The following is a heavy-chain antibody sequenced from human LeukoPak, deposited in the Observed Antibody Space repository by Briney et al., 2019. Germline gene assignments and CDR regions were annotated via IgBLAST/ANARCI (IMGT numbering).Heavy chain of an antibody. V-gene: IGHV3-49*04. Sequence: PGGSLRLSCTASGFTFGDYAMSWVRQAPGKGLEWVGFIRSKAYGGTTEYAASVKGRFTISRDDSKSIAYLQMNSLKTEDTAVYYCTILYYGSGRDRGPFDYWGQGTLVTVSS. CDR2: IRSKAYGGTT. CDR3: TILYYGSGRDRGPFDY. CDR1: GFTFGDYA. D-gene: IGHD3-10*01. J-gene: IGHJ4*02.